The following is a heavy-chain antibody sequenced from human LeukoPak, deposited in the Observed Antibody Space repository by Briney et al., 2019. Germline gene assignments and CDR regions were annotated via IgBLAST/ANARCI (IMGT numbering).Heavy chain of an antibody. V-gene: IGHV3-48*03. CDR1: GFTFSSYE. CDR2: ISGSGSAI. D-gene: IGHD3-22*01. CDR3: ARDQDYYYDSSGYYSFDY. Sequence: PGGSLRLSCAASGFTFSSYEMNWVRQAPGKGLEWVSYISGSGSAIYYAASVKGRFTISRDNAKNTLYLQMNSLRAEDTAVYYCARDQDYYYDSSGYYSFDYWGQGTLVTVSS. J-gene: IGHJ4*02.